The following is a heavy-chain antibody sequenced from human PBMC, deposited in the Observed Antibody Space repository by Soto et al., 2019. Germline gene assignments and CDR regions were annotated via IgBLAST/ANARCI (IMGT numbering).Heavy chain of an antibody. CDR1: GFPFTSYG. Sequence: QVQLVESGGGVVQPGRSLRLSWAASGFPFTSYGMHWVREGPDKGLEWVAIISYDGSDKYYADSVKGRFTISRDNSKNTLYLQMNSLRPEDTALYYCVGGKYYFDYRGQGTLVIVSS. CDR3: VGGKYYFDY. V-gene: IGHV3-30*03. D-gene: IGHD3-10*01. CDR2: ISYDGSDK. J-gene: IGHJ4*02.